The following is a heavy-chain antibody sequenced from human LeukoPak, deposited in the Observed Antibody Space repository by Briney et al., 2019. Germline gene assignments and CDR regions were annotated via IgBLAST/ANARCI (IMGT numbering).Heavy chain of an antibody. V-gene: IGHV3-53*01. J-gene: IGHJ3*02. Sequence: GGSLRLSCAASGFTVSSNYMSWVRQAPGKGLEWVSVIYSGGSTYYADSVKGRFTISRDTSKNTLYLQMNSLRAEDTAVYYCARLPGIAVAVILDAFDIWGQGTMVTVSS. CDR1: GFTVSSNY. D-gene: IGHD6-19*01. CDR3: ARLPGIAVAVILDAFDI. CDR2: IYSGGST.